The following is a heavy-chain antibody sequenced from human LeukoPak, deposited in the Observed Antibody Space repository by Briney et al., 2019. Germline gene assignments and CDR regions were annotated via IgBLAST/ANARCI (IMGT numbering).Heavy chain of an antibody. Sequence: GGSLRLSCAASGFTFSGSEMNWVRQAPGKGLEWVSYISNSGSTIYYADSVKGRFTISRDNAKNSLYLQMNSLRAEDTAVYYCAELGITMIGGVWGKGTTVTISS. CDR1: GFTFSGSE. CDR3: AELGITMIGGV. V-gene: IGHV3-48*03. CDR2: ISNSGSTI. J-gene: IGHJ6*04. D-gene: IGHD3-10*02.